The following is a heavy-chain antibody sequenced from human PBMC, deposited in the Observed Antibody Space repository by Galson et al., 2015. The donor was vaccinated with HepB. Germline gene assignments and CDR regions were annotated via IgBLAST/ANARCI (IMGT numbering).Heavy chain of an antibody. J-gene: IGHJ6*02. Sequence: SLRLSCAASGFTFSSYDMHWVRQAPGKGLEWVAVISYDGSNKYYADSVKGRLTISRDNSKNTLYLQMNSLRAEDTAVYYCAKDSRGAMVRVFIRLPDVWGQGTTFTVS. V-gene: IGHV3-30*18. CDR1: GFTFSSYD. D-gene: IGHD3-10*01. CDR3: AKDSRGAMVRVFIRLPDV. CDR2: ISYDGSNK.